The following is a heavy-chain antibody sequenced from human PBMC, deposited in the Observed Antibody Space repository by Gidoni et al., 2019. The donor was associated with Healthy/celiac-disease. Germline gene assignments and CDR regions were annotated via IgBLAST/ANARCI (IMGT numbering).Heavy chain of an antibody. CDR3: AKGAARGYCSGGSCYSADY. Sequence: EVQLLESGGGLVQPGGSLRLSCAASGFTFSSYAMSWVRQAPGQGLEWVSAISGSGGSTYYADSVKGRFTISRDNSKNTLYLQMNSLRAEDTAVYYCAKGAARGYCSGGSCYSADYWGQGTLVTVSS. CDR1: GFTFSSYA. J-gene: IGHJ4*02. V-gene: IGHV3-23*01. CDR2: ISGSGGST. D-gene: IGHD2-15*01.